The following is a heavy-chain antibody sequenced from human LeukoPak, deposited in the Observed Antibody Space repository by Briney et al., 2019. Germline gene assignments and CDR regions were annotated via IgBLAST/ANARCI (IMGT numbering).Heavy chain of an antibody. J-gene: IGHJ3*02. D-gene: IGHD4/OR15-4a*01. Sequence: PGGSLRLSCAASGFTFSDYYKSWIRQAPGKGLEWVSYISSSSSYTNYADSVKGRFTISRDNAKNSLYLQMNSLRAEDTAVYSCAKSLIIPPYGAGSPNGFDTWGQGTMVTVSS. CDR1: GFTFSDYY. V-gene: IGHV3-11*03. CDR2: ISSSSSYT. CDR3: AKSLIIPPYGAGSPNGFDT.